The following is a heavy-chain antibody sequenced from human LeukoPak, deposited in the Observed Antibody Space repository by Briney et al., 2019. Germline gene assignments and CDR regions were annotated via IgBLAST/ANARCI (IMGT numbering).Heavy chain of an antibody. CDR2: ISYDGSNK. Sequence: PGRSLRLSCAASGFTFSSYAMHWVRQAPGKGLEWVAVISYDGSNKYYADSVKGRFTISGDSSKNTLYLQMNSLRVEDTAVYYCARETWSDYWGQGTLATVSS. CDR1: GFTFSSYA. D-gene: IGHD2-8*02. J-gene: IGHJ4*02. CDR3: ARETWSDY. V-gene: IGHV3-30-3*01.